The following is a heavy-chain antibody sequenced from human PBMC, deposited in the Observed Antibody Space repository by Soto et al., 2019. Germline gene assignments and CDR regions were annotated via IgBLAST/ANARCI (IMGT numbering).Heavy chain of an antibody. CDR2: ISYDGSNK. Sequence: QVQLVESGGGVVQPGRSLRLSCAASGFTFSSYGMHWVRQAPGKGLEWVAVISYDGSNKYYADSVKGRFTISRDNSKNTLYRQRNSLRAEDTAVYYCAKDRGWLAERYYYGMDVWGQGTTVTVSS. V-gene: IGHV3-30*18. D-gene: IGHD6-19*01. J-gene: IGHJ6*02. CDR3: AKDRGWLAERYYYGMDV. CDR1: GFTFSSYG.